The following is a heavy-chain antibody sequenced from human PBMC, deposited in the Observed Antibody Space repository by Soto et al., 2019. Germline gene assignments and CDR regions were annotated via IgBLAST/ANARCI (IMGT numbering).Heavy chain of an antibody. Sequence: GGSLRLSCAASGFTFSSNYMSWVRQAPGKGLEWVSVIYSGGSTYYAGSGKGRFTISRDNSKNTLYLQMNSLRAEDTAVYYCASGRVLAAASLFSDYYYYMDVWGKGTTVTVSS. CDR2: IYSGGST. CDR1: GFTFSSNY. V-gene: IGHV3-66*01. J-gene: IGHJ6*03. D-gene: IGHD2-2*01. CDR3: ASGRVLAAASLFSDYYYYMDV.